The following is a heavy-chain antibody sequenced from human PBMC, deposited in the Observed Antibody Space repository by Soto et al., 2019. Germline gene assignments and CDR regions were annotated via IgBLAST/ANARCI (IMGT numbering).Heavy chain of an antibody. J-gene: IGHJ3*02. D-gene: IGHD2-2*01. CDR1: GFTFSNFA. CDR2: ISGRGGTT. Sequence: GGSLRLSCAASGFTFSNFAMNWVRQAPGKGLEWVSGISGRGGTTYYADSVQGRFTISRDNSKNILYLQMNSLRAEDTALYYCAKRDTTSPRGAFDIWGQGTMVTVSS. CDR3: AKRDTTSPRGAFDI. V-gene: IGHV3-23*01.